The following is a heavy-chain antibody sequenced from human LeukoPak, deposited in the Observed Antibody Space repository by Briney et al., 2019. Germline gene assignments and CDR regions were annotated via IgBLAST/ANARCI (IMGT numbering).Heavy chain of an antibody. Sequence: PSETLSLTCTVSGGSISSYYRSWIRQPPGKGLEWIGYIYYSGSTNYNPSLKSRVTIPVDTTKNQFSLKLSSVTAAATAVYYCARAAVYGDYFDYWGQGTLVTVSS. CDR1: GGSISSYY. D-gene: IGHD4-17*01. CDR3: ARAAVYGDYFDY. V-gene: IGHV4-59*12. J-gene: IGHJ4*02. CDR2: IYYSGST.